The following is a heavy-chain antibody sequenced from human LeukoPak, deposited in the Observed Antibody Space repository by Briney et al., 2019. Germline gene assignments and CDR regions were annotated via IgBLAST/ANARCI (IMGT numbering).Heavy chain of an antibody. CDR1: VGSFSGYC. V-gene: IGHV4-34*01. J-gene: IGHJ4*02. D-gene: IGHD7-27*01. CDR3: ARTRLGVFDY. CDR2: ISHSGST. Sequence: SETLSLTCAVYVGSFSGYCWSWIRQTPGKGLEWIGEISHSGSTNYNPSLKSRVSISVETSKNQFSLKLSSVTAADTAVYYCARTRLGVFDYWGQGTLVTVSS.